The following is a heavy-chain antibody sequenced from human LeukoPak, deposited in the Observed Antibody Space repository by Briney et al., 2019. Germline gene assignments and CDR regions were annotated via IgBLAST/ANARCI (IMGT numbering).Heavy chain of an antibody. V-gene: IGHV3-23*01. Sequence: GGSLRLPCLTSGFTLSTNDMSWGRQVPGKGPEWVSSISGSGTGTYYTDSVKGRFTISRDTSKNTLYLQMDNLRVEDTAVYYCVKGFHFDWWGQGTLVIVSS. CDR2: ISGSGTGT. CDR1: GFTLSTND. J-gene: IGHJ4*02. CDR3: VKGFHFDW.